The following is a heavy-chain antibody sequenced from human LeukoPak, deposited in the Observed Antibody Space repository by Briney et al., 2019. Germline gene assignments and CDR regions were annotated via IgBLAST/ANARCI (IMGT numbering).Heavy chain of an antibody. CDR3: ARSIQLWSYFDY. Sequence: ASVKVFCKASGYTFTGYYMHWVRQAPGQGLEWMGWINPNSGGTNYSQKFQGRVTMTRDTSISTAYMELSRLRSDDTAVYYCARSIQLWSYFDYWGQGTLVTVSS. D-gene: IGHD5-18*01. J-gene: IGHJ4*02. CDR2: INPNSGGT. V-gene: IGHV1-2*02. CDR1: GYTFTGYY.